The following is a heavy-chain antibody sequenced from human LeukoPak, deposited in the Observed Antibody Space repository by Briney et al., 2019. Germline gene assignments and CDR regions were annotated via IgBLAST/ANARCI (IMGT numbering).Heavy chain of an antibody. CDR2: ISGGGGLT. D-gene: IGHD3-10*01. Sequence: GGSLTLSCAPSGFTFSDYPMTWARQAPGKRLEWVSTISGGGGLTYYADSVRGRFTVSRDNSKTTLYLQMNSLRAEDTAIYYCIRGLNSPDYRGQGTLVTVSS. CDR1: GFTFSDYP. J-gene: IGHJ4*02. V-gene: IGHV3-23*01. CDR3: IRGLNSPDY.